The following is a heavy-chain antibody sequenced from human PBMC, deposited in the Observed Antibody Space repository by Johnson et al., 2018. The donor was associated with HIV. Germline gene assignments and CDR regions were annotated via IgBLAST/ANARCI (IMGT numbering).Heavy chain of an antibody. CDR3: AKDLYYDSSGAGAFDI. D-gene: IGHD3-22*01. CDR1: GFTFSSYA. J-gene: IGHJ3*02. V-gene: IGHV3-23*01. CDR2: ISGSGGST. Sequence: VQLLESGGGLVQPGGSLRLSCAASGFTFSSYAMSWVRQAPGKGLEWVSAISGSGGSTYYADSVKGRFTISRDNSKNTLYLQMNSLRAEDTAVYYCAKDLYYDSSGAGAFDIWGQGTMVTVSS.